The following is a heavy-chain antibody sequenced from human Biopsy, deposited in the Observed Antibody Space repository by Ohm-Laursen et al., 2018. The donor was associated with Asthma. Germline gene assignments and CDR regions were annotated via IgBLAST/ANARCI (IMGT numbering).Heavy chain of an antibody. Sequence: LVKVSCKASGYTFRSYGVSWVRQAPGQGLEWMGWISPFTGDTHFGQKFQGRVTMTTDTSTDTAYMELRSLRSDDTAVYYCARHPYNFGGFDYWGQGSLVRVSS. CDR3: ARHPYNFGGFDY. J-gene: IGHJ4*02. CDR1: GYTFRSYG. D-gene: IGHD5-24*01. CDR2: ISPFTGDT. V-gene: IGHV1-18*04.